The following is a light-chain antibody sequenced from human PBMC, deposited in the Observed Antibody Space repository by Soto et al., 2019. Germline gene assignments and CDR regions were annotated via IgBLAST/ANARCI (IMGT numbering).Light chain of an antibody. CDR1: QSVLYSSNSKNY. V-gene: IGKV4-1*01. CDR2: WAS. J-gene: IGKJ4*01. CDR3: QQYFSTPQLT. Sequence: DFVMTQSPDSLAVSLGERATINCKSSQSVLYSSNSKNYLAWYQQKPGQPPKLLIYWASTRVSGVPDRFSGSGSGTDFTLTISSLQAEDVALYYCQQYFSTPQLTFGGGTRVEIK.